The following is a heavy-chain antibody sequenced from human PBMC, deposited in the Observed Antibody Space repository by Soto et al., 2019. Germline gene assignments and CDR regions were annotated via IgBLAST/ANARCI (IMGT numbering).Heavy chain of an antibody. D-gene: IGHD3-9*01. CDR2: IYYSGST. V-gene: IGHV4-59*01. J-gene: IGHJ5*02. CDR3: ARVRKRYFDWNYHGSEFDP. Sequence: SETLSLTCTVSGGSISSYYWSWIRQPPGKGLEWIGYIYYSGSTNYNPSLKSRVTISVDTSKNQFSLKLSSVTAADTAVYYCARVRKRYFDWNYHGSEFDPWGQGTLVTVSS. CDR1: GGSISSYY.